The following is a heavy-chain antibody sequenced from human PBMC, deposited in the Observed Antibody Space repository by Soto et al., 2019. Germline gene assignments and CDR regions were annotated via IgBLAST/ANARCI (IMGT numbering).Heavy chain of an antibody. V-gene: IGHV6-1*01. D-gene: IGHD3-3*01. CDR3: AREMEFWSGYYHMYFDY. Sequence: PSQTLSLTCAISGDSVSSNSAAWNWIRQSPSRGLEWLGRTYYRSKWYNDYAVSVKSRITINPDTSKNQFSLQLNSVTPEDTAVYYCAREMEFWSGYYHMYFDYWGQGTLVTVSS. J-gene: IGHJ4*02. CDR2: TYYRSKWYN. CDR1: GDSVSSNSAA.